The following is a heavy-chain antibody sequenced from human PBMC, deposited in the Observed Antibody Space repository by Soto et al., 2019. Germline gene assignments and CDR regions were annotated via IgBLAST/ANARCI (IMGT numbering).Heavy chain of an antibody. CDR1: GFTFSSYS. CDR3: ARGGVEIGSYYSYYGMDV. J-gene: IGHJ6*02. V-gene: IGHV3-48*02. Sequence: EVQLVESGGGLVQPGGSLRLSCAASGFTFSSYSMNWVRQAPGKGLEWVSYISSSSSTIYYADSVKGRFTISRDNVKNSLYLQMNSLRDEDTAVYYCARGGVEIGSYYSYYGMDVWGQGTTVTVSS. D-gene: IGHD1-26*01. CDR2: ISSSSSTI.